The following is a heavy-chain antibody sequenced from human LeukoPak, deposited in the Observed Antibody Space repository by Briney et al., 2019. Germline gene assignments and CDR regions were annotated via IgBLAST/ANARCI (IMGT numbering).Heavy chain of an antibody. Sequence: SETLSLTCTVSGGSISSSSYYWGWIRQPPGKGLEWIGSIYYSGSTYYNPSLKSRVTISVDTSKNQFSLKLSSVTAADTAVYYCAAYCSSTSCYLATFVYWGQGTLVTVSS. J-gene: IGHJ4*02. CDR3: AAYCSSTSCYLATFVY. CDR2: IYYSGST. D-gene: IGHD2-2*01. V-gene: IGHV4-39*01. CDR1: GGSISSSSYY.